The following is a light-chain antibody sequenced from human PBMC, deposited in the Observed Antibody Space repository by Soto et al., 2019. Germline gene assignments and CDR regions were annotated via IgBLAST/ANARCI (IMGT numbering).Light chain of an antibody. CDR2: GTS. CDR1: QTISSQY. J-gene: IGKJ1*01. Sequence: EIVLTQSPGTLSVSPGERATLSCRSSQTISSQYLAWYQQKHGQAPSLLIYGTSSRAPGTPDGFSGSGSGTDFTLTIRRLELADSAIYYCQQYGSWTFGQGTKVEIK. CDR3: QQYGSWT. V-gene: IGKV3-20*01.